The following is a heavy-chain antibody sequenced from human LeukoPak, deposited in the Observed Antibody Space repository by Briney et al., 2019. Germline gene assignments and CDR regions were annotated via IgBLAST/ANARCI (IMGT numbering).Heavy chain of an antibody. J-gene: IGHJ4*02. V-gene: IGHV4-34*01. Sequence: PSETLSLTCAVYGGSFSGYYWSWIRQPPGKGLEWIGEINHSGSTNYNPSLKSRVTISVDTSKNQFSLKLSSVTAADTAVYYCARGVRVRVLRTGHLDYWGQGTLVTVSS. CDR1: GGSFSGYY. CDR2: INHSGST. CDR3: ARGVRVRVLRTGHLDY. D-gene: IGHD3-16*01.